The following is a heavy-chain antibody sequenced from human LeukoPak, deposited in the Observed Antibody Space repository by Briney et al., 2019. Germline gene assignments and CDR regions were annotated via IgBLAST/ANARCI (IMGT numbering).Heavy chain of an antibody. CDR3: ARDPLVVPAAIRMGTFDY. CDR2: ISAYNGNT. CDR1: GYTSTSYG. D-gene: IGHD2-2*02. V-gene: IGHV1-18*01. J-gene: IGHJ4*02. Sequence: ASVKVSCKASGYTSTSYGISWVRQAPGQGLEWMGWISAYNGNTNYAQKLQGRVTMTTDTSTSTAYMELRSLRSDDTAVYYCARDPLVVPAAIRMGTFDYWGQGTLVTVSS.